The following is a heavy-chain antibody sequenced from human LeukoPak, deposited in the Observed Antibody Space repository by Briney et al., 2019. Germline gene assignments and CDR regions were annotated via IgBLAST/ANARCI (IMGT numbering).Heavy chain of an antibody. J-gene: IGHJ4*02. D-gene: IGHD2-2*01. Sequence: GRSLRLSCAASGFTFSTYGMHWVRQSPGKGLEWVAVISYDGSYKEYADSVKGRFTISRDNSKNTLYLQMNSLRAEDMAVYYCARVACSSTSCPPWEFDYWGQGTLVTVSS. V-gene: IGHV3-30*03. CDR2: ISYDGSYK. CDR3: ARVACSSTSCPPWEFDY. CDR1: GFTFSTYG.